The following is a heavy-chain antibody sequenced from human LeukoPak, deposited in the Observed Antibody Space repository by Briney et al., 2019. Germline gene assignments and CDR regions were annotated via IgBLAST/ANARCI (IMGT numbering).Heavy chain of an antibody. J-gene: IGHJ4*02. CDR3: AKDNRRHYTSGPNPDSLH. V-gene: IGHV3-9*01. Sequence: GGSLRLSCAGSGFIFNNYAMHWVRQPPGKGLEWVSGISWNSGSIDYADSVKGRFTISRDNAKNSLHLQMSSLRVEDTAFYYCAKDNRRHYTSGPNPDSLHWGQGALVTVSS. CDR1: GFIFNNYA. CDR2: ISWNSGSI. D-gene: IGHD6-19*01.